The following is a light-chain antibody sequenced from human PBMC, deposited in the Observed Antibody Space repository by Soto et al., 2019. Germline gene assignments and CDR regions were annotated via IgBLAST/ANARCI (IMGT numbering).Light chain of an antibody. CDR3: CSYAGTSGAHWV. Sequence: QSALTQPASVSGSPGQSITISCTGTNSDVGSYNLVSWYQHHPGKAPKLMVYEGSRRPSGVSNRVSGSKSGNTASLTISGLQAEDEAEYFCCSYAGTSGAHWVFGGGTKLTVL. J-gene: IGLJ3*02. CDR2: EGS. CDR1: NSDVGSYNL. V-gene: IGLV2-23*01.